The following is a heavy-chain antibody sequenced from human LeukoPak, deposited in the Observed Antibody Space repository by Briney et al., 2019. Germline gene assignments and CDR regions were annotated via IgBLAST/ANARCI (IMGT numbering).Heavy chain of an antibody. D-gene: IGHD3-3*01. CDR2: INWDDDK. J-gene: IGHJ4*02. V-gene: IGHV2-70*01. CDR1: DFSLRTSGMF. CDR3: ARVSGRMSGSDSGFDE. Sequence: SGPTLVNPTQTLTLTCTFSDFSLRTSGMFVNWIRQPPWKALDSLTLINWDDDKYYSTSLKTRLTISKDTSKIQVVLTMTNMDPVDTTTYYCARVSGRMSGSDSGFDEWSQGSLV.